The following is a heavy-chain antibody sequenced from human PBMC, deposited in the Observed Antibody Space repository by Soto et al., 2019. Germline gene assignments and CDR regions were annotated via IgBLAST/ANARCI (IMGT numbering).Heavy chain of an antibody. CDR2: IHAGNGYT. CDR3: ARVQYSGYDFKLAFDI. CDR1: ESTFDNYA. J-gene: IGHJ3*02. Sequence: QVQLVQSGAQVKKLGASVKVSGKASESTFDNYALHWVRQAPGRRLEWMGWIHAGNGYTKYSQSFQGRVTITRDTSASTVHMDLSSLRSEDTAVYYCARVQYSGYDFKLAFDIWGQGTMVTVSS. V-gene: IGHV1-3*01. D-gene: IGHD5-12*01.